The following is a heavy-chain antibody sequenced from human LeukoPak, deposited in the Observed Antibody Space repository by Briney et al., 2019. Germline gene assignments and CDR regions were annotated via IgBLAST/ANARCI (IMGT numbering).Heavy chain of an antibody. J-gene: IGHJ4*02. Sequence: SVKVSCKASGYTFTAYYIHWVRQAPGQGLEWMGGIIPIFGTANYAQKFQGRVTITTDESTSTAYMELSSLRSEDTAVYYCARASGSYYDFDYWGQGTLVTVSS. CDR2: IIPIFGTA. CDR1: GYTFTAYY. CDR3: ARASGSYYDFDY. V-gene: IGHV1-69*05. D-gene: IGHD1-26*01.